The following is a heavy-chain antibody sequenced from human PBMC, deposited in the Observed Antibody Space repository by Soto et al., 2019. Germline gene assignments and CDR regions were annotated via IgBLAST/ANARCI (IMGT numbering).Heavy chain of an antibody. CDR3: ARSLNYGLGDAFDI. V-gene: IGHV3-33*01. J-gene: IGHJ3*02. D-gene: IGHD4-17*01. CDR1: GFTFSSYG. CDR2: IWYDGSNK. Sequence: QVQLVESGGGVVQPGRSLRLSCAASGFTFSSYGMHWVRQAPGKGLEWVAVIWYDGSNKYYADSVKGRFTISRDNSKNTLYLQMNCLRAEDTAVYYCARSLNYGLGDAFDIWGQGTMVTVSS.